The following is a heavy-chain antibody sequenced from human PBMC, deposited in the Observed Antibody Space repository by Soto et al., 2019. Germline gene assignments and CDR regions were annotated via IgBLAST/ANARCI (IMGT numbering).Heavy chain of an antibody. D-gene: IGHD3-10*01. Sequence: GGSLRLSCAASGFTFSSSAISWVRHAPGKGLEWVSAVSANGQGIYYADSVRGRFTISRDNSKNTVFLHMDSLSAEDTAVYYCAKDRHYPRDYFHYWGQGTLVTVSS. CDR1: GFTFSSSA. CDR3: AKDRHYPRDYFHY. J-gene: IGHJ4*02. CDR2: VSANGQGI. V-gene: IGHV3-23*01.